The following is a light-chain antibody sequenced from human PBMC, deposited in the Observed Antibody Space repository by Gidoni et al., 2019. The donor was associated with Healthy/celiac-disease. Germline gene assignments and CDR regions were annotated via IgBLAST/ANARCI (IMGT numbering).Light chain of an antibody. V-gene: IGLV1-40*01. CDR2: GNS. CDR3: QSYDSSRGVV. Sequence: QSVLTPPPSVSGAPGQRVTISCTGSSSNIGAGYDVHWYQQLPGTAPKLLIYGNSNRPSGVPDRFSGSKSGTSASLAITGLQAEDEADYYCQSYDSSRGVVFGGGTKLTVL. J-gene: IGLJ2*01. CDR1: SSNIGAGYD.